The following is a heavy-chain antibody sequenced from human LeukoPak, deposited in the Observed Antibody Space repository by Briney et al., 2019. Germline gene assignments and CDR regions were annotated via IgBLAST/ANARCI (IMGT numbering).Heavy chain of an antibody. J-gene: IGHJ6*03. Sequence: GASVKVSCKASGYTFTSYDINWVRQATGQGLEWMGWMNPNSGNTGYAQKFQGRVTMTRNTSISTAYMELSSLRSEDTAVYYCARGRGVVTLYYYYYMDVWGKGTTVTISS. CDR3: ARGRGVVTLYYYYYMDV. D-gene: IGHD4-23*01. V-gene: IGHV1-8*01. CDR1: GYTFTSYD. CDR2: MNPNSGNT.